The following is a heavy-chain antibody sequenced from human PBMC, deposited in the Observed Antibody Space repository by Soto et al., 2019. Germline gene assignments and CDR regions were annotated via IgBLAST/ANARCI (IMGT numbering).Heavy chain of an antibody. D-gene: IGHD3-10*01. Sequence: TSDTLSLTCTVSGGSISSGDYYWSWIRQPPGKGLEWIGYIYYSGSTYYNPSLKSRVTISVDTSKNQFSLKLSSVTAADTAVYYCARVGYYYGSGSYFFDYWGQGTLVTVSS. CDR1: GGSISSGDYY. V-gene: IGHV4-30-4*02. CDR3: ARVGYYYGSGSYFFDY. J-gene: IGHJ4*02. CDR2: IYYSGST.